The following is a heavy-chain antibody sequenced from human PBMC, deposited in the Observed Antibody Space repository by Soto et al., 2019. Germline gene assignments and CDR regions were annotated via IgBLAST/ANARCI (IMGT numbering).Heavy chain of an antibody. CDR2: IVVGSGKA. CDR3: TVATYAPDY. J-gene: IGHJ4*02. CDR1: GFTFSGSA. Sequence: QVQLVQSGPEVRKPGDSVTVSCKTSGFTFSGSAVQWVRQIRGQGLEWIGWIVVGSGKAKYAPKFQKKATISRNKSTNPAYLEVNGLRHGDPAIYYCTVATYAPDYWGQGPLFTVPS. V-gene: IGHV1-58*01. D-gene: IGHD2-2*01.